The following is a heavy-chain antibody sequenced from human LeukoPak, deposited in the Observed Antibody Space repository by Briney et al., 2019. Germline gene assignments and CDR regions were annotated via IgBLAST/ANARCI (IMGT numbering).Heavy chain of an antibody. CDR3: ANSNGCGLVDI. Sequence: SETLSLTCAAYGGSFSGYSWSWIRQPPGKGLEWIGEINHSGSTNYNPSLKRRVTISVDTPKNQFSLKLSSVTAADTAVYYCANSNGCGLVDIWGQGTMVTVSS. D-gene: IGHD2-21*01. V-gene: IGHV4-34*01. CDR2: INHSGST. J-gene: IGHJ3*02. CDR1: GGSFSGYS.